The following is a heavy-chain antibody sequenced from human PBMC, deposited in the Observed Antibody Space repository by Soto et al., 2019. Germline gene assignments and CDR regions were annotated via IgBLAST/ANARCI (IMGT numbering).Heavy chain of an antibody. CDR1: GGTFSSYA. CDR3: ARGAYYYDSSGYNWFDP. V-gene: IGHV1-69*13. Sequence: GASVKVSCKASGGTFSSYAISWVRQAPGQGLEWMGGIIPIFGTANYAQKFQGRVTITADESTSTAYMELSSLRSEGTAVYYCARGAYYYDSSGYNWFDPWGQGTLVTVSS. D-gene: IGHD3-22*01. J-gene: IGHJ5*02. CDR2: IIPIFGTA.